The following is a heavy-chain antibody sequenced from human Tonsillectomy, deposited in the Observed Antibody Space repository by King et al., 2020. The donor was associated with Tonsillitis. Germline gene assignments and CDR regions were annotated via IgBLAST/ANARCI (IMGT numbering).Heavy chain of an antibody. CDR1: GFRFSSYG. V-gene: IGHV3-33*01. D-gene: IGHD2-21*01. CDR3: VAAGGVIPISGPSNAFFES. CDR2: IWYDGSNK. Sequence: VQLVESGGGVVQPGRSLRLSCTTSGFRFSSYGFHWVRQAPGKGREWVAVIWYDGSNKYYADSVKGRFTISRDDSKNTLFLQMDSLRAEETAIYYVVAAGGVIPISGPSNAFFESWGQGTLVTVSS. J-gene: IGHJ4*02.